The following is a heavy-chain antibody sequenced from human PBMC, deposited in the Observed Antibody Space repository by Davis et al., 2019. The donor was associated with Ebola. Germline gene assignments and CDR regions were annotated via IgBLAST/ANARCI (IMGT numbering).Heavy chain of an antibody. CDR3: ATTPQYSSGQNKPFDY. D-gene: IGHD6-19*01. CDR2: IWYDGGNK. CDR1: GFTLSGYG. J-gene: IGHJ4*02. V-gene: IGHV3-33*01. Sequence: GGSLRLSCAASGFTLSGYGLHWVRQPPGKGLEWVAVIWYDGGNKYYADSVKGRFTISRDNSKNTLYLQMNSLRAEDTAVYYCATTPQYSSGQNKPFDYWGQGTLVTVSS.